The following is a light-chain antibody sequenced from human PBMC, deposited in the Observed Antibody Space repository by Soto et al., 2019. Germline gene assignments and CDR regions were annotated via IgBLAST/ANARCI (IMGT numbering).Light chain of an antibody. Sequence: QSALTQPASVSGSPGQSITLSCTGTSSDVGGYNYVSWYQQHPGKAPKLMIYEVSNRPSGVSNRFSGSKSGNTASLTISGLKAEDEAYYYCSSYRSINPVVFGGGTKLTVL. CDR3: SSYRSINPVV. J-gene: IGLJ2*01. V-gene: IGLV2-14*01. CDR1: SSDVGGYNY. CDR2: EVS.